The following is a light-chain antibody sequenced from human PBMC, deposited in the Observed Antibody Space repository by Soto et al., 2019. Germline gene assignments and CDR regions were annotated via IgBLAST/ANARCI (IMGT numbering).Light chain of an antibody. V-gene: IGKV3-15*01. CDR2: GAS. Sequence: EIVMTQSPATLSVSPGERATLSCRASQSVSSKLGWYQQKPGQAPRLLIYGASIRATGIPARFSGSGSGTEFTLTISSLQSEDFAVYYCQQRSNWPLYTFGQGTKLEIK. CDR1: QSVSSK. CDR3: QQRSNWPLYT. J-gene: IGKJ2*01.